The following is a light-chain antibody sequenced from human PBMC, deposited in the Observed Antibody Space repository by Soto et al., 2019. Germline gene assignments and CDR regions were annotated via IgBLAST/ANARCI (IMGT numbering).Light chain of an antibody. CDR3: QQYGTSPLT. CDR2: GAS. J-gene: IGKJ4*01. CDR1: QSVSSSY. Sequence: EIVLTQSPGTLSLSPGEGTTFSCRASQSVSSSYLAWYQQKPGQAPRLLIYGASSRATGIPDRFSGSGSGTDCTLTISRLEPEDSAVYYCQQYGTSPLTFGGGTKVEIK. V-gene: IGKV3-20*01.